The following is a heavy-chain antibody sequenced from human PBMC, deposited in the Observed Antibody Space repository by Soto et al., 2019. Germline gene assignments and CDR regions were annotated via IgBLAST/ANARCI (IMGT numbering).Heavy chain of an antibody. V-gene: IGHV2-5*02. CDR2: IFWDDNK. CDR3: AHYDDYAPWFDP. D-gene: IGHD4-17*01. J-gene: IGHJ5*02. Sequence: QTTLKESGPTLVRPTQTLTLTCTFSGFSFTTSGVGVGWIRQPPGKALEWLALIFWDDNKRYTPSLKRRLTITKDTSKNQVILTMTDMDPVDTATYYCAHYDDYAPWFDPWGQGTLVSVSS. CDR1: GFSFTTSGVG.